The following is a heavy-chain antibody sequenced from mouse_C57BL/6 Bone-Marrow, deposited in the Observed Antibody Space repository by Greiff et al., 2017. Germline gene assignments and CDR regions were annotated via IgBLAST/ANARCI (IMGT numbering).Heavy chain of an antibody. V-gene: IGHV1-26*01. CDR3: ARRALRYWYFDV. J-gene: IGHJ1*03. Sequence: EVQLQQSGPELVKPGASVKISCKASGYTFTDYYMNWVKQSHGKSLEWIGDINPNNGGTSYDQKFKGKATLTVDKSSSTAYMELRSLTSEDSAVYYCARRALRYWYFDVWGTGTTVTVSS. CDR1: GYTFTDYY. CDR2: INPNNGGT. D-gene: IGHD3-1*01.